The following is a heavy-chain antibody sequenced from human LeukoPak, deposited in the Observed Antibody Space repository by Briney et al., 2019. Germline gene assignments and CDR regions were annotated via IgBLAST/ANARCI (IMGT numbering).Heavy chain of an antibody. D-gene: IGHD3-22*01. Sequence: SETLSLTCTVSGGSISSGDYYWSWIRQPPGKGLEWIGYIYYSGSTYYNPFLKSRVTISVDTSKNQFSLKLSSVTAADTAVYYCASLRGRYYASRSDGSFDIWGQGTMVTVSS. J-gene: IGHJ3*02. CDR2: IYYSGST. V-gene: IGHV4-30-4*01. CDR3: ASLRGRYYASRSDGSFDI. CDR1: GGSISSGDYY.